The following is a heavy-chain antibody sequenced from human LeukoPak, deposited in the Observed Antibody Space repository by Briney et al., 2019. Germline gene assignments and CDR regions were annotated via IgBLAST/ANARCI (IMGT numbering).Heavy chain of an antibody. D-gene: IGHD3-9*01. J-gene: IGHJ4*02. V-gene: IGHV1-8*01. CDR2: MNPHSGNT. Sequence: ASVKVSCQASGYTFTSYDINWVRQATGQGLEWMGWMNPHSGNTGFAQKFQGRVTMTRNTSINTAYMELSSLRSEDTAVYYCARGPHYDILTGYYHFDYWGQGTQVTVSS. CDR1: GYTFTSYD. CDR3: ARGPHYDILTGYYHFDY.